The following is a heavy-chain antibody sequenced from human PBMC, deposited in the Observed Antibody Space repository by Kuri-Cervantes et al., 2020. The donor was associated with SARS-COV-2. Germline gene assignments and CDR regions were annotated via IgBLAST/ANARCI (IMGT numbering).Heavy chain of an antibody. V-gene: IGHV4-39*01. D-gene: IGHD6-6*01. CDR1: GGSISSSSYY. Sequence: GSLRLSCTVSGGSISSSSYYWGWIRQPPGKGLEWIGSIYYSGSTYYNPSLKSRVTISVDTSKNQFSLKLSSVTAADTAVYYCARLESSSSYYYYYGMDVWGQGTTVTVSS. CDR3: ARLESSSSYYYYYGMDV. J-gene: IGHJ6*02. CDR2: IYYSGST.